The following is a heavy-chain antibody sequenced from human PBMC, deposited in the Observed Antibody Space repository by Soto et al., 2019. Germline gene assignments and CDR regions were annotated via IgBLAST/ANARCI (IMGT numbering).Heavy chain of an antibody. CDR1: GFSLSTSGVG. CDR2: IYWDDDK. V-gene: IGHV2-5*02. CDR3: ARPYSSGWYYRY. J-gene: IGHJ4*02. Sequence: QITLKESGPTLVKPTQTLTLTCTFSGFSLSTSGVGVGWIRQPPGTALEWLALIYWDDDKRYSPSLKSRLTITKDTSKNQVVLTMTNMDPGDTATYYCARPYSSGWYYRYWGQGTLVTVSS. D-gene: IGHD6-19*01.